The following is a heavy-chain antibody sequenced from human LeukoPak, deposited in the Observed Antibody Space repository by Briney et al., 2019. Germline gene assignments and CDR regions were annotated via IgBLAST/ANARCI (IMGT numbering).Heavy chain of an antibody. D-gene: IGHD1-26*01. V-gene: IGHV4-38-2*02. Sequence: PSETLYLTCTVSGLSISSGYYWGWIRQPPGKGLEWIGEINHSGSTNYNPSLKSRVTISVDTSKNQFSLKLSSVTAADTAVYYCARRVNIVGADYWGQGTLVTVSS. J-gene: IGHJ4*02. CDR2: INHSGST. CDR3: ARRVNIVGADY. CDR1: GLSISSGYY.